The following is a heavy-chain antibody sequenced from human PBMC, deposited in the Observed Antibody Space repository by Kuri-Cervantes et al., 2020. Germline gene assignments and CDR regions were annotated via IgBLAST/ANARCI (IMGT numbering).Heavy chain of an antibody. CDR1: GYTFSNYG. Sequence: ASVKVSCKASGYTFSNYGISWVRQAPGQGLEWMGWISAYNGDTKYAQKVQGRVTMTTDTSTSTAYMELRSLTSDDTAVYYCAREGGSGTSFDWFDPWGQGTLVTVSS. V-gene: IGHV1-18*01. CDR3: AREGGSGTSFDWFDP. D-gene: IGHD3-10*01. CDR2: ISAYNGDT. J-gene: IGHJ5*02.